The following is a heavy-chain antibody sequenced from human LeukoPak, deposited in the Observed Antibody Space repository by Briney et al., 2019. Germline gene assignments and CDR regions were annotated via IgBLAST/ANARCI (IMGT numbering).Heavy chain of an antibody. V-gene: IGHV4-4*02. D-gene: IGHD2-15*01. CDR3: ARDARGGALYYYYYGMDV. Sequence: SGTLSLTCAVSGGSISSSNWWSWVRQPPGKGLEWIGEIYHSGSTNCNPSLKSRVTISVDKSKNQFSLKLSSVTAADTAVYYCARDARGGALYYYYYGMDVWGQGTTVTVSS. CDR2: IYHSGST. CDR1: GGSISSSNW. J-gene: IGHJ6*02.